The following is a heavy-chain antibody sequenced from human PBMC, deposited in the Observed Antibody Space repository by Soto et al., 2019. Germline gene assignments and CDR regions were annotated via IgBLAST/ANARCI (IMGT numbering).Heavy chain of an antibody. J-gene: IGHJ3*02. V-gene: IGHV4-34*01. CDR3: ARAKGYSYGYGRDAFDI. Sequence: SETLSLTCAVYGGSFSGYYWSWIRQPPGKGLEWIGEINHSGSTNYNPSLKSRVTISVDTSKNQFSLKLSSVTAADTAVYYCARAKGYSYGYGRDAFDIWGQGTMVTVSS. CDR1: GGSFSGYY. D-gene: IGHD5-18*01. CDR2: INHSGST.